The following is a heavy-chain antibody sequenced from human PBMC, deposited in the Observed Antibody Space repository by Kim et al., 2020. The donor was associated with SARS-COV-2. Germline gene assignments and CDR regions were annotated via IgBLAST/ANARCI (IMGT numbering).Heavy chain of an antibody. Sequence: GGSLRLSCAASGFAFSNAWMSWVRQAPGKGLEWVGRIKSKTDGGTTDYAAPVRGRFTISRDDSKNTLYLQMNSLKTEDTAVYFCTTYLTYGDRPGDSFDVWGQGTVVTVSS. CDR3: TTYLTYGDRPGDSFDV. CDR2: IKSKTDGGTT. CDR1: GFAFSNAW. J-gene: IGHJ3*01. V-gene: IGHV3-15*01. D-gene: IGHD4-17*01.